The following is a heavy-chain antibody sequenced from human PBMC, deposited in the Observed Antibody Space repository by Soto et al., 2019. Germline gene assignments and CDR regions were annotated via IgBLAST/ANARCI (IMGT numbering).Heavy chain of an antibody. CDR1: GFTMSSDW. CDR3: ARDVLAVGEFYFDY. CDR2: IKQDGSEK. Sequence: GGSLRLSCAAPGFTMSSDWMSWVRQAPGKGLEWVANIKQDGSEKDYVDSVKGRFTISRDNAKNSLYLQMNSLRAEDTAVYYCARDVLAVGEFYFDYWGQGTMVTVYS. V-gene: IGHV3-7*01. D-gene: IGHD3-3*02. J-gene: IGHJ4*02.